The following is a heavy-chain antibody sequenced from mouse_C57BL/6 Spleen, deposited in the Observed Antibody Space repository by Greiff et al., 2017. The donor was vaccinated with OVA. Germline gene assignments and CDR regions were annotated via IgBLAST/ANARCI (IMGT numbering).Heavy chain of an antibody. CDR2: IHPNSGST. V-gene: IGHV1-64*01. J-gene: IGHJ3*01. D-gene: IGHD2-4*01. Sequence: QVQLQQPGAELVKPGASVKLSCKASGYTFTSYWMHWVKQRPGQGLEWIGMIHPNSGSTNYNEKFKSKATLTVDKSSSTAYMQLSSLTSEDSAVYYCARSDYDYLAWFAYWGQGTLVTVSA. CDR3: ARSDYDYLAWFAY. CDR1: GYTFTSYW.